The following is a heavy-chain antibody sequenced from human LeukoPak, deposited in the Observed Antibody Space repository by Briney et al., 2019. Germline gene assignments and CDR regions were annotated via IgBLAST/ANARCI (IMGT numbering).Heavy chain of an antibody. CDR1: GYTFTNYG. D-gene: IGHD3-3*01. V-gene: IGHV1-18*01. CDR2: ISAYNGNT. Sequence: ASVKVSCKASGYTFTNYGISWVRQAPGQGLEWMGWISAYNGNTNYAQKLQGRVTMTTDTSTSTAYMELRSLRSDATAVYYCARAEGNYDFWSGYPYYFDYWGQGTLVTVSS. J-gene: IGHJ4*02. CDR3: ARAEGNYDFWSGYPYYFDY.